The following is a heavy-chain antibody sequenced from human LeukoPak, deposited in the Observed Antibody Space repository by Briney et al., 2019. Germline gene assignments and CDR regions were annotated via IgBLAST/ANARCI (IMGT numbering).Heavy chain of an antibody. Sequence: GASVKVSCKASGYTFTSYDIHWVRQAAGQGLEWMGWMNPNIGNTGYAQKFQGRVTMTRNTSISTAYMELSSLRSEDTAVYYCARAASYGRGNYMDVWGKGTTVTVSS. CDR2: MNPNIGNT. V-gene: IGHV1-8*01. CDR3: ARAASYGRGNYMDV. CDR1: GYTFTSYD. D-gene: IGHD1-1*01. J-gene: IGHJ6*03.